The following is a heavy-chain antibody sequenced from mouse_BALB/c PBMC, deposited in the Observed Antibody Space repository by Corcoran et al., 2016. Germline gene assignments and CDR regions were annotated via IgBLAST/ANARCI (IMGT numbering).Heavy chain of an antibody. CDR2: INTYTGEP. J-gene: IGHJ4*01. D-gene: IGHD4-1*01. CDR1: RYTFSNYG. Sequence: QIQVVYAVPELRKPGGTVRRSCKASRYTFSNYGMNRVKQAPGKGLKWMGGINTYTGEPTYADDFKGRFAFSFESSASTAYLQINNLKNEDMATYFCARGRDWDYAMDYWGQGTSVTVSS. CDR3: ARGRDWDYAMDY. V-gene: IGHV9-1*02.